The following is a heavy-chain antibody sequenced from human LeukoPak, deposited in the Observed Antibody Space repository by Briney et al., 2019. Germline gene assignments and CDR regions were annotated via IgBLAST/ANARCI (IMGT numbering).Heavy chain of an antibody. Sequence: SETLSLTCTVSGGSISSSSDYWGWIRQPPGKGLEWIGSMWIGSMHHSGSTYYNPSLKSRVTISVDTSKNQFSLKLSSVTAADTAVYYCARHSSMTTVTIRPWGQGTLVTVSS. CDR1: GGSISSSSDY. J-gene: IGHJ5*02. CDR2: MHHSGST. D-gene: IGHD4-11*01. CDR3: ARHSSMTTVTIRP. V-gene: IGHV4-39*01.